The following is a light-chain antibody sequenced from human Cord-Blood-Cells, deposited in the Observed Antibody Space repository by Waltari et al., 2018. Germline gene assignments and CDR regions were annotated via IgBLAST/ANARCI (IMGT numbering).Light chain of an antibody. CDR3: QAWDSSTAV. J-gene: IGLJ2*01. Sequence: SYELTQPPSVSVSPGPTASITCSGDTWGDKYACWYQQKPGQSPVLVIYQDSKRPSGIPERFSGSNSGNTATLTISGTQAMDEADYYCQAWDSSTAVFGGGTKLTVL. V-gene: IGLV3-1*01. CDR1: TWGDKY. CDR2: QDS.